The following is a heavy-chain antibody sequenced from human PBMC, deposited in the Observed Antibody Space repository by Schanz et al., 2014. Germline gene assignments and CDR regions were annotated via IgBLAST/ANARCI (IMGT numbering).Heavy chain of an antibody. CDR3: ARERGTYYYYYGMDV. CDR1: GFTVSSNY. Sequence: EVQLVESGGGLIQPGGSLRLSCAASGFTVSSNYMSWVRQAPGKGLEWVSVIYSGGSTYYADSVKGRFTISRDNSKNTLYLQMNSLRADDTAVYYCARERGTYYYYYGMDVWGQGTTVTVSS. J-gene: IGHJ6*02. D-gene: IGHD1-26*01. V-gene: IGHV3-66*03. CDR2: IYSGGST.